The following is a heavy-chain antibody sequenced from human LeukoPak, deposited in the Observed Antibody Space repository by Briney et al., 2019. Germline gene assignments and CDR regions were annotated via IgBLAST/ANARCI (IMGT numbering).Heavy chain of an antibody. V-gene: IGHV3-30*02. Sequence: GGSLRLSCAVSGFTFSSYGMHWVRHAPGKGLERVAFIWYDGSNKYYADSVKGRFTISRDNSKNTLYLQMNSLRAEDTAVYYCAKEYCYCSSCYRRITMFRTFDYWGQGTLVTVSS. J-gene: IGHJ4*02. CDR1: GFTFSSYG. CDR3: AKEYCYCSSCYRRITMFRTFDY. D-gene: IGHD3-10*02. CDR2: IWYDGSNK.